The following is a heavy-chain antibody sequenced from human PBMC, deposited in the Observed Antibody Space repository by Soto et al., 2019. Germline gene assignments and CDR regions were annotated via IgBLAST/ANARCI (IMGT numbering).Heavy chain of an antibody. J-gene: IGHJ6*02. CDR1: GFSLSTSGVG. Sequence: SGPTLVNPTQTLTLTCTFSGFSLSTSGVGVGWIRQPPGKALEWLALIYWSDDKRYSPSLKSRLTITKDTSKNQVVLTMTNMDPVDTATYYCAHFRSLTFGGVIADYYYYYGMDVWGQGTTVTVSS. D-gene: IGHD3-16*02. V-gene: IGHV2-5*01. CDR3: AHFRSLTFGGVIADYYYYYGMDV. CDR2: IYWSDDK.